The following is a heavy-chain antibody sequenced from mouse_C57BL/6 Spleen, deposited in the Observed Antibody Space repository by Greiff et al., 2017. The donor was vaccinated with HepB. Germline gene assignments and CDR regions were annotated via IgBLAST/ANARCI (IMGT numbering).Heavy chain of an antibody. D-gene: IGHD2-1*01. J-gene: IGHJ4*01. CDR3: ADLLRGDY. CDR2: INPNNGGT. V-gene: IGHV1-26*01. CDR1: GYTFTDYY. Sequence: VQLQQSGPELVKPGASVKISCKASGYTFTDYYMNWVKQSHGKSLEWIGDINPNNGGTSYNQKFKGKATLTVDKSSSTAYMELRSLTSEDSAVYYCADLLRGDYWGQGTSVTVSS.